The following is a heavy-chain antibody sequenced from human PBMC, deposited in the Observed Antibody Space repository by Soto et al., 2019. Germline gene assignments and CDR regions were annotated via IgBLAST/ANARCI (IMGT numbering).Heavy chain of an antibody. CDR2: IYYSGST. CDR1: GGSISGYY. V-gene: IGHV4-59*08. CDR3: ARHRYSYGVYYFDY. J-gene: IGHJ4*02. D-gene: IGHD5-18*01. Sequence: SETLSLTCTVSGGSISGYYWSWLRQPPGKGLEWIGYIYYSGSTNYNPSLTSRVTISVDTSKNQFSLKLSSVTAADTAVYYCARHRYSYGVYYFDYWGQGTLVTVSS.